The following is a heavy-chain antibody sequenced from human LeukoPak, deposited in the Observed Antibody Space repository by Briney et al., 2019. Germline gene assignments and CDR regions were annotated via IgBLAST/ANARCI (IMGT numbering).Heavy chain of an antibody. CDR1: GFTFSDAW. CDR2: IKSKIDGGTT. J-gene: IGHJ4*02. V-gene: IGHV3-15*01. Sequence: NPGGPLRLSCAAPGFTFSDAWMSWVRQAPGKGLEWVGRIKSKIDGGTTDYAAPVKGRFTISRDDSENTLYLQMNSLKTEDTAVYYCTTGTGEKYWGQGTLVTVSS. CDR3: TTGTGEKY. D-gene: IGHD7-27*01.